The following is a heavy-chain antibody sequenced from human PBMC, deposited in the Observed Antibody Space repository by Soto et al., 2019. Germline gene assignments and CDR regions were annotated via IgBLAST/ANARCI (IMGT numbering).Heavy chain of an antibody. D-gene: IGHD4-17*01. CDR3: ARGPYGNDY. J-gene: IGHJ4*02. CDR2: INHSGST. CDR1: GGSFSGYY. V-gene: IGHV4-34*01. Sequence: QVQLQQWGAGLLKPSETLSLTCAVYGGSFSGYYWSWIRQPPGKGLEWIGEINHSGSTNYNPSLKSRVTIAVDTSKTQFSLKLSCVPAADTAVYYCARGPYGNDYWGQGPLVTVSS.